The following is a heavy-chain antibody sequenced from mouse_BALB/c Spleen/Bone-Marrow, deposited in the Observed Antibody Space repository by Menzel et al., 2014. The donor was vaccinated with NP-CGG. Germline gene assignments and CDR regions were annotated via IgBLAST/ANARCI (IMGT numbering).Heavy chain of an antibody. Sequence: DLVKPGASVKLSCKASGYTFTSYWINWIKQRPGQGLEWIGRIAPGSGSTYYNEMFKGKATLTVDTSSSTAYIQLSSLSSEDSAVYFCARSRDGYFDVWGAGTMVTVSS. CDR3: ARSRDGYFDV. J-gene: IGHJ1*01. CDR2: IAPGSGST. V-gene: IGHV1S41*01. CDR1: GYTFTSYW.